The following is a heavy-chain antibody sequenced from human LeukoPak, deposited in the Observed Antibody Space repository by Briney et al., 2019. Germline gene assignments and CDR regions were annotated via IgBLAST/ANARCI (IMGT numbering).Heavy chain of an antibody. D-gene: IGHD3-10*01. Sequence: SETLSLTCGVSGYSINSGYYWGWIRQPPGKGLEWIGSFYHSGSTYYNPSLKSRVTISIDTSKNQFSLKLRSVTAADTAVYYCASNYGSGSYNYYYYYMDVWGKGTTVTVSS. CDR1: GYSINSGYY. CDR3: ASNYGSGSYNYYYYYMDV. CDR2: FYHSGST. J-gene: IGHJ6*03. V-gene: IGHV4-38-2*01.